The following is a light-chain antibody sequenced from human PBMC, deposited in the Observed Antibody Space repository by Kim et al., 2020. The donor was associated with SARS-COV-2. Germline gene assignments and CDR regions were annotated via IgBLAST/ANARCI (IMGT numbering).Light chain of an antibody. CDR1: QSVSASF. J-gene: IGKJ2*03. Sequence: EIVLTQSPGTLSLFPGETATLSCRASQSVSASFLAWYQQKPGRAPRLLIYGPSTRATGIPDRFSGSGSGTDFTLTISRLEPEDFAVYYCQQHDGSLDSFGQGTKLEI. CDR2: GPS. CDR3: QQHDGSLDS. V-gene: IGKV3-20*01.